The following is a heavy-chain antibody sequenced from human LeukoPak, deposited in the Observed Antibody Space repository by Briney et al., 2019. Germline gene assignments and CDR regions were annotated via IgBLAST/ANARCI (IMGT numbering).Heavy chain of an antibody. J-gene: IGHJ3*01. CDR3: VKDSSTTSWYFAFDV. Sequence: GGSQRLSCAASGFSFSSYAMSWVRQAPGKGLEWVSFISGSGATTYYADSVKGRFTISRDNSQNTVYLQMTSLRADDTAVYYCVKDSSTTSWYFAFDVWGQGTMVAVSS. D-gene: IGHD2-2*01. CDR1: GFSFSSYA. V-gene: IGHV3-23*01. CDR2: ISGSGATT.